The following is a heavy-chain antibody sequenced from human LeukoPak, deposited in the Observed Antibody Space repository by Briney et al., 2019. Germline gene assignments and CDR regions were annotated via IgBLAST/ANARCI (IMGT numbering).Heavy chain of an antibody. D-gene: IGHD1/OR15-1a*01. CDR1: GFTFSSYA. CDR2: ISGSGGTT. Sequence: GGSLRLSCAASGFTFSSYAMSWVRQAPGKGLEWVSTISGSGGTTYYADSVKGRFTISRDNSQNTLYLQMNSLRAEDTAVYYCAKEAAGWTNYYFDSWGQGTLVTVSS. V-gene: IGHV3-23*01. J-gene: IGHJ4*02. CDR3: AKEAAGWTNYYFDS.